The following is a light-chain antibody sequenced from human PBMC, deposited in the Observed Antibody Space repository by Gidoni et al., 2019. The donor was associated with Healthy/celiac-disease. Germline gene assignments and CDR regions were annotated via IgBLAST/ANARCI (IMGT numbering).Light chain of an antibody. CDR3: AAWDDSLSGHVV. V-gene: IGLV1-47*01. CDR1: SSNIGRNY. Sequence: QSVLTQPPSASGTPGQRVTISCSGSSSNIGRNYVSWYQQLPGTAPKLLIYRNNQRPSGVPYRFSGSKSGTSASLAISGLRSEDEADYYCAAWDDSLSGHVVFGGGTKLTVL. J-gene: IGLJ2*01. CDR2: RNN.